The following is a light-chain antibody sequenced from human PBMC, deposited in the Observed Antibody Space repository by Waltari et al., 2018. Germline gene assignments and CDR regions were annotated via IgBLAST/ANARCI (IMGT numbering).Light chain of an antibody. CDR3: QQRTNWPLT. CDR2: DAS. Sequence: EIVLPQSPATLSLSPGERATLSCRASQSVSNFLAWYQQKPGQAPRLLIYDASRRAAGSPARFSGSGSGADFTLTISRLEPEDFAVFYCQQRTNWPLTFGGGTKLEVK. CDR1: QSVSNF. V-gene: IGKV3-11*01. J-gene: IGKJ4*02.